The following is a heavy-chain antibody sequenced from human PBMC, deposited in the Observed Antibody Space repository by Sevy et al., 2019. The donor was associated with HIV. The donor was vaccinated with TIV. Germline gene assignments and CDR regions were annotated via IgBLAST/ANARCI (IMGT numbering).Heavy chain of an antibody. CDR3: ARGTRYSGSYYLGDDAFDI. V-gene: IGHV3-13*01. CDR2: IGTAGDT. J-gene: IGHJ3*02. D-gene: IGHD1-26*01. CDR1: GFTFSRYD. Sequence: GGSLRLSCAASGFTFSRYDMHWVRQATGKGLEWVSSIGTAGDTYYPGSVKGRFTISRENAKKSLYLQMNSLRAVDTAVYYCARGTRYSGSYYLGDDAFDIWGQGTMVTVSS.